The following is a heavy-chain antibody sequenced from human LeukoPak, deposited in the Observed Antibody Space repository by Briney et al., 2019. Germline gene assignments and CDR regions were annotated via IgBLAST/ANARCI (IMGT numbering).Heavy chain of an antibody. J-gene: IGHJ4*02. V-gene: IGHV3-30*18. CDR2: ISYDGRNK. CDR1: EFIFNNYG. D-gene: IGHD1-26*01. Sequence: GGSLRLSCAASEFIFNNYGMHWLRQAPGKGLEWVAVISYDGRNKFYANSVKGRFTISRDDSKNTLYVQMNSLRPEDTAVYYCAKDGGRYSGSLDSWGQGTLVAVSS. CDR3: AKDGGRYSGSLDS.